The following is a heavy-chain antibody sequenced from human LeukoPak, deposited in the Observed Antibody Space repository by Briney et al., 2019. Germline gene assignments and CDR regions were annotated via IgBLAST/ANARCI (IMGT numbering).Heavy chain of an antibody. D-gene: IGHD1-26*01. CDR2: IYYSGST. CDR3: ARSPGATTQYIQH. V-gene: IGHV4-59*01. Sequence: SETLSLTCTVSGGSISSYYWSWIRQPPGKGLEWIGYIYYSGSTNYNPSLKSRVTISVDTSKNQFSLKLSSVTAADTAVYYCARSPGATTQYIQHWGQGTLVTVSS. J-gene: IGHJ1*01. CDR1: GGSISSYY.